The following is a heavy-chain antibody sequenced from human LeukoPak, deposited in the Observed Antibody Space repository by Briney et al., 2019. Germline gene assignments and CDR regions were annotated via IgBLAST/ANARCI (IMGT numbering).Heavy chain of an antibody. J-gene: IGHJ4*02. D-gene: IGHD3-22*01. CDR1: RFSFRNDW. Sequence: GGSLRLSCETPRFSFRNDWMTWVRQAPGKGLEWVSAISAGGTSTYYADSVKGRFTISRDNSKNTLYLQMNSLRAEDTAIYYCAKRGDSRSFDYWGQGTLVTVSS. V-gene: IGHV3-23*01. CDR3: AKRGDSRSFDY. CDR2: ISAGGTST.